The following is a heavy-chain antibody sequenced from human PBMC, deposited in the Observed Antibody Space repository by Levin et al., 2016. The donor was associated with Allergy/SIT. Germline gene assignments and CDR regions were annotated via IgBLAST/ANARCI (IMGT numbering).Heavy chain of an antibody. V-gene: IGHV4-34*01. CDR2: INHSGST. CDR3: ARSLSMVRGVIGHRVDAFDI. J-gene: IGHJ3*02. D-gene: IGHD3-10*01. Sequence: GSLRLSCAVYGGSFSGYYWSWIRQPPGKGLEWIGEINHSGSTNYNPSLKSRVTISVDTSKNQFSLKLSSVTAADTAVYYCARSLSMVRGVIGHRVDAFDIWGQGTMVTVSS. CDR1: GGSFSGYY.